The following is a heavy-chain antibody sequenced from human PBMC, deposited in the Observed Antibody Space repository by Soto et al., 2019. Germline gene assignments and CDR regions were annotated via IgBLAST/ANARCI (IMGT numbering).Heavy chain of an antibody. D-gene: IGHD3-10*01. V-gene: IGHV3-11*01. CDR3: ARVRVREFIITSWFDP. J-gene: IGHJ5*02. CDR2: ISSSGSSI. CDR1: GFTFSDYY. Sequence: QVQLVESGGGLVQPGGSLRLSCAASGFTFSDYYMSWIRQAPGKGLEWVSYISSSGSSIYYADSVKGRFTISRDNAKNSPYLQMNSLRAEDTAVTYCARVRVREFIITSWFDPWGQGTLVTVSS.